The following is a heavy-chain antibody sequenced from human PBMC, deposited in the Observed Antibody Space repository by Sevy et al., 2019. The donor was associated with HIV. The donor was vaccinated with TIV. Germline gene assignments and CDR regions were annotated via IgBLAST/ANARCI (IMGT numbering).Heavy chain of an antibody. J-gene: IGHJ5*02. V-gene: IGHV3-30*18. D-gene: IGHD2-15*01. Sequence: GGSLRLSCAASGFTFSSHGMHWVRRAPGKGLEWVGLISFDGNKRYYPDSVKGRFTISRDNSKNTRYLQMNGLRAEDTAVYYCAKGEGYCSCGSCNPGVSWGQGTLVTVSS. CDR2: ISFDGNKR. CDR3: AKGEGYCSCGSCNPGVS. CDR1: GFTFSSHG.